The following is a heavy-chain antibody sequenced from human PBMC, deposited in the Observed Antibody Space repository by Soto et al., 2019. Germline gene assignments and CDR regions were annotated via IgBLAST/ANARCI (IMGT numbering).Heavy chain of an antibody. CDR1: GFTFSAYG. CDR2: ISASGGST. CDR3: XKDVADGYLTEAVTLDS. V-gene: IGHV3-23*01. Sequence: GGSLRLSCVASGFTFSAYGMNWVRQVPGKGLEWVSGISASGGSTYYAESVKGRFSISRDKSKNTLYLQMNSLRGDDTAVYYCXKDVADGYLTEAVTLDSWGQGTLVTVSS. J-gene: IGHJ4*02. D-gene: IGHD5-12*01.